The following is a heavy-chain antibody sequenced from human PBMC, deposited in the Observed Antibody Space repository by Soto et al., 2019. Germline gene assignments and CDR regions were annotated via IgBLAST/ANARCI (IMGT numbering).Heavy chain of an antibody. CDR1: GFTFSSYS. V-gene: IGHV3-21*01. D-gene: IGHD5-12*01. J-gene: IGHJ4*02. Sequence: PGGSLRLSCAASGFTFSSYSMNWVRQAPGKGLEWVSSISSSSSYIYYADSVKGRFTISRDNAKNSLYLQMNSLRAEDTAVYYCARVVSGYDSEPTLLDYWGQGTLVTVSS. CDR2: ISSSSSYI. CDR3: ARVVSGYDSEPTLLDY.